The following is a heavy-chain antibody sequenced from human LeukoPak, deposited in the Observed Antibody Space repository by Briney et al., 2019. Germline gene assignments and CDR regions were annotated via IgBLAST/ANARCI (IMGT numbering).Heavy chain of an antibody. CDR2: ISSTGGTI. D-gene: IGHD2-15*01. CDR3: ARGYSRAAFDI. J-gene: IGHJ3*02. Sequence: GALRLSCLGSGITFRNHPLNLVRQAPGKGLEGVSFISSTGGTIYYADSVKGRFTVSRDNAKNSLLLQMNSLRAEDTALYYCARGYSRAAFDIWGQGTMVTVSS. V-gene: IGHV3-48*01. CDR1: GITFRNHP.